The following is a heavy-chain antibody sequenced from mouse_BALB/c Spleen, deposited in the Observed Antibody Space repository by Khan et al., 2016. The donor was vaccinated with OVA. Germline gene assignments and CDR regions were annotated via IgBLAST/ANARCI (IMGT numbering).Heavy chain of an antibody. J-gene: IGHJ4*01. Sequence: VQLQESGPGLVKPSQSLSLTCTVTGYSITSDYAWNWIRQFPGNKLEWMGYISYSGSTNYNPSLKSRISITRDTSKNQFFLQLNSVTTEDTATYYCARDVSRYNYAMDYWGKGTSVTVSS. CDR1: GYSITSDYA. V-gene: IGHV3-2*02. CDR2: ISYSGST. D-gene: IGHD1-1*01. CDR3: ARDVSRYNYAMDY.